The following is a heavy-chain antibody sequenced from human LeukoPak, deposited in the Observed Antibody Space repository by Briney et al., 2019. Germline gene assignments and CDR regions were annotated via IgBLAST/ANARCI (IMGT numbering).Heavy chain of an antibody. CDR1: GVSFSTYY. CDR3: ARQLYGSDH. D-gene: IGHD4-17*01. V-gene: IGHV4-34*01. J-gene: IGHJ4*02. CDR2: VNHSGYT. Sequence: SETLSLTCGVSGVSFSTYYWSWIRQSPEKGLEWIGEVNHSGYTNYNPSLKSRVTISVDTSKNQFSLKLSSVTAADTAVYYCARQLYGSDHWGQGTLATVSS.